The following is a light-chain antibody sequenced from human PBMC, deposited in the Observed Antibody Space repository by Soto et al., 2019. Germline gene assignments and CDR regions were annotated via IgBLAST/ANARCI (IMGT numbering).Light chain of an antibody. J-gene: IGKJ1*01. CDR1: QSVGSSY. Sequence: EIVLTQSPGTLSLSPGERATLSCRASQSVGSSYLAWYQQKPGQAPRLLMFGTSNRATGIPDRFSGSGSGTDFTLTINSLEPEDFAVYYCQQYGSSPRTFGQGTKVDIK. V-gene: IGKV3-20*01. CDR2: GTS. CDR3: QQYGSSPRT.